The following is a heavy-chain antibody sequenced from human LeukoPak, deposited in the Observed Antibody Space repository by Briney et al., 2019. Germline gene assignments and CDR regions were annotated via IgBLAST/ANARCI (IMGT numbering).Heavy chain of an antibody. CDR2: IRYDGSNK. CDR1: GFTFSSYG. D-gene: IGHD6-19*01. V-gene: IGHV3-30*02. J-gene: IGHJ4*02. Sequence: GGSLRLSCAASGFTFSSYGMHWVRQAPGKGLEWVAFIRYDGSNKYYADSVKGRFTISRDNSKNTLYLQMNSLRADDTAVYYCAKVSDSSGWYYFDYWGQGTLVTVSS. CDR3: AKVSDSSGWYYFDY.